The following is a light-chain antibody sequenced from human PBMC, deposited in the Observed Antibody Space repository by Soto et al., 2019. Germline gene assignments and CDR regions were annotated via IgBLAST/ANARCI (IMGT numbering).Light chain of an antibody. Sequence: DIQMTQSPSTLSASVGDRVTITCRASQSISSWLAWYQQKPGKAPKLLIYKASSLESGVPSRFRGSGSGTEFTLTTSSLEPVVFAIYYCNKKNGDPYTFGQGTKL. J-gene: IGKJ2*01. CDR3: NKKNGDPYT. CDR2: KAS. CDR1: QSISSW. V-gene: IGKV1-5*03.